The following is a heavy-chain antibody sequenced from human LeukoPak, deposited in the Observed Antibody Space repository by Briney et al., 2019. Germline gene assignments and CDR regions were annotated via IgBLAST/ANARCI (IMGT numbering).Heavy chain of an antibody. CDR2: INHSGST. CDR3: ARGRGSSSYDY. D-gene: IGHD6-13*01. V-gene: IGHV4-34*01. Sequence: PSETLSLTCAVYGGSFSGYYWSWIRQPPGKGLEWIGEINHSGSTNYNPSLKSRVTISVDTSKNQFSLKLSSVTAADTAVYYCARGRGSSSYDYWGQATLVTVSS. J-gene: IGHJ4*02. CDR1: GGSFSGYY.